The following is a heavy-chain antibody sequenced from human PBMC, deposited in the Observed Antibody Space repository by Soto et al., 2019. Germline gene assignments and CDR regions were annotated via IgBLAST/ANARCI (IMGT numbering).Heavy chain of an antibody. V-gene: IGHV3-23*01. CDR2: ISGSGGST. J-gene: IGHJ6*02. D-gene: IGHD4-17*01. CDR3: AKDSPVTQICYYYGMDV. CDR1: GFTFSSYA. Sequence: PXVSLQLSCAASGFTFSSYAMSWVRQAPGKGLEWVSAISGSGGSTYYADSVKGRFTISRDNSKNTLYLQMNSLRAEDTAVYYCAKDSPVTQICYYYGMDVWGQGTTVIVSS.